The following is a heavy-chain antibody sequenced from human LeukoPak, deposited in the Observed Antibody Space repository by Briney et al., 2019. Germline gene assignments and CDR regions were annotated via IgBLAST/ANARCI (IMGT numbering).Heavy chain of an antibody. CDR2: IYYSGST. CDR1: GGSISSYY. D-gene: IGHD3-3*01. Sequence: SETLSLTCTVSGGSISSYYWSWIRQPPGKGLEWIGYIYYSGSTNYNPSLKSRVTMSVDTSKNQFSLKLSSVTAADTAVYYCARDVNFWSGSDAFDIWGQGTMVTVSS. J-gene: IGHJ3*02. V-gene: IGHV4-59*12. CDR3: ARDVNFWSGSDAFDI.